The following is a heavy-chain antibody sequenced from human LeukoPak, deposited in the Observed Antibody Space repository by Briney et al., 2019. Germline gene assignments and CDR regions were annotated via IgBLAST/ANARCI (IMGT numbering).Heavy chain of an antibody. CDR2: LNPDGSVG. CDR1: EFTFSTSW. V-gene: IGHV3-7*02. D-gene: IGHD1-26*01. J-gene: IGHJ1*01. Sequence: GGSLRLSCTVSEFTFSTSWMNWVRQAPGKGLEWVANLNPDGSVGRYVDPVKGRFSVSRDNGQNTGYLQMNSLRVDDTGVYFCLAWASPTPHWGQGTPVAVSS. CDR3: LAWASPTPH.